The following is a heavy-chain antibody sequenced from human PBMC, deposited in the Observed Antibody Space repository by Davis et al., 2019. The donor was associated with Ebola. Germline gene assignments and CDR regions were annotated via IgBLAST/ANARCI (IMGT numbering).Heavy chain of an antibody. Sequence: ASVKVSCKASGYTFTSYDINWVRQATGQGLEWMGWMNPNSGNTGYAQKFQGRITMTRNISISTAYMELRSLRSDDTAVYYCARVRHQYQLLYRFDPWGQGTLVTVSS. CDR2: MNPNSGNT. V-gene: IGHV1-8*01. D-gene: IGHD2-2*02. J-gene: IGHJ5*02. CDR1: GYTFTSYD. CDR3: ARVRHQYQLLYRFDP.